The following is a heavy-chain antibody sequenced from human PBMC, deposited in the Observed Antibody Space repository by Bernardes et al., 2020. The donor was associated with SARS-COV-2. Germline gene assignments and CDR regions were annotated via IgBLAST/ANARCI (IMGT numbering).Heavy chain of an antibody. J-gene: IGHJ6*02. CDR1: GYTFTGYY. Sequence: ASVKVSCKASGYTFTGYYMHWVRQAPGQGLEWMGWINPNSGGTNYAQKFQGRVTMTRDTSISTAYMELSRLRSDDTAVYYCARDLRGASITMVRGRAYGMDVWGQGTTVTVSS. CDR2: INPNSGGT. D-gene: IGHD3-10*01. V-gene: IGHV1-2*02. CDR3: ARDLRGASITMVRGRAYGMDV.